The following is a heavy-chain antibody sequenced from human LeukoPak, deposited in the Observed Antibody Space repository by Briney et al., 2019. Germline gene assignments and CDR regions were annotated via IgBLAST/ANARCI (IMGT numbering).Heavy chain of an antibody. CDR3: ARAGYCSGGSCYSDPYYYGMDV. V-gene: IGHV3-11*01. J-gene: IGHJ6*02. D-gene: IGHD2-15*01. CDR2: ISSSGSTI. CDR1: GFTFSDYY. Sequence: GGSLRLSCAASGFTFSDYYMSWIRQAPGKGLEWVSYISSSGSTIYYADSVKGRFTISRDNAKNSLYLQMNSLRAEDTAVYYCARAGYCSGGSCYSDPYYYGMDVWGQGTTDTVSS.